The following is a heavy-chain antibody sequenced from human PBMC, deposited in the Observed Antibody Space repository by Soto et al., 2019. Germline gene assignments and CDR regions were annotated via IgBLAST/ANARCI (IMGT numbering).Heavy chain of an antibody. J-gene: IGHJ6*02. D-gene: IGHD6-13*01. CDR1: GFTFDDYT. Sequence: GGSLRLSCAASGFTFDDYTMHWVRQAPGKGLEWVSLISWDGGSTYYADSVKGRFTISRDNSKNSLYLQMNSLRTEDTALYYCAKDVIAAALNYGMDVWGQGTTVTVSS. V-gene: IGHV3-43*01. CDR2: ISWDGGST. CDR3: AKDVIAAALNYGMDV.